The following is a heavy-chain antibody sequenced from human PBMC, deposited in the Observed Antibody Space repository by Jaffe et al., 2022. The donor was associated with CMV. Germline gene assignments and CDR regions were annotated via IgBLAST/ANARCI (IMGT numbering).Heavy chain of an antibody. CDR3: ARDPPQWVVRGVKRGPSHGMDV. CDR1: GYTFRDYA. CDR2: MSGSGDKR. V-gene: IGHV3-23*01. Sequence: EQLLQSGGGLVQPGGSLRLSCEASGYTFRDYAMTWVRQAPGLGLEWVAAMSGSGDKRFYADSVKGRFTISRDNTENTLYLQMNSLRAEDTAVYFCARDPPQWVVRGVKRGPSHGMDVWGQGTTVIVSS. D-gene: IGHD3-10*01. J-gene: IGHJ6*02.